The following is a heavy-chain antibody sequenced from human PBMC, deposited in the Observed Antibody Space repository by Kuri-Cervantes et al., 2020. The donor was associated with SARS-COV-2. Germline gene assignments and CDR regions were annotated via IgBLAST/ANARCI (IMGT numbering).Heavy chain of an antibody. J-gene: IGHJ4*02. CDR1: GFLFSASA. D-gene: IGHD3-3*01. V-gene: IGHV3-73*01. CDR3: TTVESITIFGVASYFDY. Sequence: GGSLRLSCEVSGFLFSASAIHWVRQGSGKGREWVGRVRGKANNYATAYAASVKGRFTISRDDSKNMAYLQMNSLKTEDAAVYYCTTVESITIFGVASYFDYWGQGTLVTVSS. CDR2: VRGKANNYAT.